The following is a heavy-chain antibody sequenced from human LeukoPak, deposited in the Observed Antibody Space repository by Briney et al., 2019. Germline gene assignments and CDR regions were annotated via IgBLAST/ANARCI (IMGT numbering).Heavy chain of an antibody. V-gene: IGHV3-21*01. Sequence: GGSLRLSCATSGFTFSSYSMNWVRQAPGKGLEWVSSITAGGYIDYADSVKGRFIISRDNAKNSLYLQMNSLRAEDTAVYYCARLLTSYYYMDVWGKGTTVTVSS. J-gene: IGHJ6*03. CDR3: ARLLTSYYYMDV. CDR2: ITAGGYI. CDR1: GFTFSSYS.